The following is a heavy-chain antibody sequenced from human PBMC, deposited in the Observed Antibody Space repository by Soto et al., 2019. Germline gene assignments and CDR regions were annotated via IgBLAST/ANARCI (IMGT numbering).Heavy chain of an antibody. J-gene: IGHJ5*02. CDR2: IIPILDVA. Sequence: QVQLVQSGAEVKRPGSSVKVSCQTSGGTFRTYTINWVRQAPGQGLEWMGRIIPILDVANYAQKFQGRVTITADKSTRTAHMELRSLRSEATVVYYCARSIQEVRVVAGPKDIWFDPWGEGTLVTVSS. CDR1: GGTFRTYT. D-gene: IGHD2-15*01. V-gene: IGHV1-69*02. CDR3: ARSIQEVRVVAGPKDIWFDP.